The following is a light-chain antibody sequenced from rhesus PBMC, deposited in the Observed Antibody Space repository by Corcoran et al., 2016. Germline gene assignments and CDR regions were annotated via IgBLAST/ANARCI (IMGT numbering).Light chain of an antibody. CDR3: QQYNNRRT. Sequence: ETVVTQSPATLSLSPGERATLSCRASQSVGSNLAWYQQKPGQAPNLLIYHASIRATGIPDRFSGSGSEIEFPLTISSLEPEDGGAYYCQQYNNRRTFGPGAKVEIK. CDR2: HAS. V-gene: IGKV3-42*02. CDR1: QSVGSN. J-gene: IGKJ1*01.